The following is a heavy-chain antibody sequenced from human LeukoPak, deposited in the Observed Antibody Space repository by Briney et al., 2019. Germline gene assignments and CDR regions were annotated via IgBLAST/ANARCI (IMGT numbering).Heavy chain of an antibody. CDR1: GGSISSYY. D-gene: IGHD2-2*01. V-gene: IGHV4-4*07. Sequence: SETLSLTCTVSGGSISSYYWSWIRQPAGRGPEWIGRIYTSGSTNYNPSLKSRVTMSVDTSKNQFSLKLSSVTAADTAVYYCARDRIGDIVVVPAANWFDPWGQGTLVTVSS. CDR3: ARDRIGDIVVVPAANWFDP. J-gene: IGHJ5*02. CDR2: IYTSGST.